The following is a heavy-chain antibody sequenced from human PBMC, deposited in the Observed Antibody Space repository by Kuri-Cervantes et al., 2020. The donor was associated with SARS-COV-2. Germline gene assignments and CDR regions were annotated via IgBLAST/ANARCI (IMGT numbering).Heavy chain of an antibody. CDR2: ISSRSSYI. CDR3: SRAEGYYDILTGHHFDY. CDR1: GFTFSSYS. Sequence: GESLKISCAASGFTFSSYSMNWVRQAPGQGLEWVSSISSRSSYIYYADSVKGRFTISRDNSKNTLYLQMNRLRAEDTAVYYCSRAEGYYDILTGHHFDYWGQGTLVTVSS. J-gene: IGHJ4*02. D-gene: IGHD3-9*01. V-gene: IGHV3-21*01.